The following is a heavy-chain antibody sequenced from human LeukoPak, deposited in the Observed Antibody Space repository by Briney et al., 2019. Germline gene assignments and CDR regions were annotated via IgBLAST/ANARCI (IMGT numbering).Heavy chain of an antibody. V-gene: IGHV3-23*01. CDR2: ISGSGGST. CDR1: GFTFSSYA. J-gene: IGHJ4*02. Sequence: PGGSLRLSCAASGFTFSSYAMSWVRQAPGKGLEWVSAISGSGGSTYYADSVKGRFTISRDNSKNALYLQMNSLRAEDTAVYYCAKGGSSGYYAPFDYWGQGTLVTVSS. CDR3: AKGGSSGYYAPFDY. D-gene: IGHD3-22*01.